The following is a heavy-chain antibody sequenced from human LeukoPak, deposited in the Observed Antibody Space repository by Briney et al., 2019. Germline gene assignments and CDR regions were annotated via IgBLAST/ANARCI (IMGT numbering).Heavy chain of an antibody. CDR2: IYYSGNT. Sequence: PSETLSLTCTVSGGSVSSGSYYWSWIRQPPGKGLEWIGYIYYSGNTNYDPSPKSRVTMSVDTSKNQFSLKLSSVTAADTAVYYCAREGEFSSGWYSVWFDPWGQGTLVTVSS. D-gene: IGHD6-19*01. J-gene: IGHJ5*02. CDR3: AREGEFSSGWYSVWFDP. V-gene: IGHV4-61*01. CDR1: GGSVSSGSYY.